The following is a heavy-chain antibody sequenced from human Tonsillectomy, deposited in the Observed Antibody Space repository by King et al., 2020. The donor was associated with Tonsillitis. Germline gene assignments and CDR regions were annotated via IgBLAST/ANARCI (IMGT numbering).Heavy chain of an antibody. J-gene: IGHJ6*02. D-gene: IGHD3-16*01. Sequence: VQLVESGGGVVQPGGSLRLSCAASGFTFSSYGMHWVRQAPGKGLEWVAFIRYDGSNKYYADSVKGRFTISRDNSKNTLYLQMNSLSAEDTAVYYCAKVNPHTVTGEFYYYYGMDVWGQGTTVTVSS. V-gene: IGHV3-30*02. CDR2: IRYDGSNK. CDR1: GFTFSSYG. CDR3: AKVNPHTVTGEFYYYYGMDV.